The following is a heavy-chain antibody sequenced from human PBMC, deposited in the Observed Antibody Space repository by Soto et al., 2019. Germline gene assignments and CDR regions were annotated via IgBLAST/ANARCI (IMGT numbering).Heavy chain of an antibody. CDR2: IDPSDSYT. Sequence: GESLKISCKGSGYSFTSYWISWVRQMPGKGLEWMGRIDPSDSYTNYSPSFQGHVTISADKSISTAYLQWSSLKASDTAMYYCARNGRAARPYDYWGQGTLVTVSS. CDR1: GYSFTSYW. V-gene: IGHV5-10-1*01. D-gene: IGHD6-6*01. J-gene: IGHJ4*02. CDR3: ARNGRAARPYDY.